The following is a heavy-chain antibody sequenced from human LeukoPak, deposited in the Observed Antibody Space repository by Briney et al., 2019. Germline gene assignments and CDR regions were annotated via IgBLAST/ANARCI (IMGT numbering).Heavy chain of an antibody. Sequence: SGTLSLTCAVSGGSISSSNWWGWVRPPPGKGLEGMGESYHSGSTNYNPSLKSRVTISGDKSKNQFSLKLSSVTAADTAVYYCAREWYYCSSTSCYFYYGMDVWGKGTTVTVSS. J-gene: IGHJ6*04. V-gene: IGHV4-4*02. D-gene: IGHD2-2*01. CDR3: AREWYYCSSTSCYFYYGMDV. CDR1: GGSISSSNW. CDR2: SYHSGST.